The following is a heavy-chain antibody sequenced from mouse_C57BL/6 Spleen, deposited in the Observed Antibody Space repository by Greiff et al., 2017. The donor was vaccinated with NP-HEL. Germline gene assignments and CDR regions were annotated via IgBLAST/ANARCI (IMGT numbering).Heavy chain of an antibody. V-gene: IGHV1-53*01. CDR1: GYTFTSYW. CDR3: ARGGTGSSRYYAMDY. CDR2: INPSNGGT. Sequence: VQLQQPGTELVKPGASVKLSCKASGYTFTSYWMHWVKQSPGQGLEWIGNINPSNGGTNYNEKFKSKATLTVDKSSSTAYMQLSSLTSEDSAVYYCARGGTGSSRYYAMDYWGQGTPVTVSS. D-gene: IGHD1-1*01. J-gene: IGHJ4*01.